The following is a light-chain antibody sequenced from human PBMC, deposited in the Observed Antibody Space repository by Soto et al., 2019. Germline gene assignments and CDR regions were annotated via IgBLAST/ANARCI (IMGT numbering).Light chain of an antibody. CDR3: QQYNSYSA. Sequence: DIQMTQSPSTLSASVGDRVTISCRASQSISSWLAWYQQKPGKAPNLLIYDASSLQSGVPSRFSGIGSGTEFTLTISSLQPDDFATYYCQQYNSYSAFGQGTKVDIK. J-gene: IGKJ1*01. CDR2: DAS. CDR1: QSISSW. V-gene: IGKV1-5*01.